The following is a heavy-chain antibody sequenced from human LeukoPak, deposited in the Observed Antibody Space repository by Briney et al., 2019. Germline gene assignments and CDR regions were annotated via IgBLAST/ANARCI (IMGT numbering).Heavy chain of an antibody. Sequence: GGSLRLSCAASGFTFSSYGMHWVRQAPGKGLEWVAFIRYDGSNKYYADSVKGRFTISRDNSKNTLYLQMNSLRAEDTAVYYCAKMRYSNWKEDFDYWGQGTLVTVSS. V-gene: IGHV3-30*02. D-gene: IGHD4-11*01. J-gene: IGHJ4*02. CDR1: GFTFSSYG. CDR3: AKMRYSNWKEDFDY. CDR2: IRYDGSNK.